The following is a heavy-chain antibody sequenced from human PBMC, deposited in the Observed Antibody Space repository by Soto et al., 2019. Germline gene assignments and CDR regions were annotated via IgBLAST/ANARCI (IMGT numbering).Heavy chain of an antibody. Sequence: ASVKVSCKASGGTFSSYAISWVRQAPGQGLEWMGGIIPIFGTANYAQKFQGRVTITADESTSTAYMELSSLRSEDTAVYSCASRYCSSTSCSPGLIGAFDIWGQGTMVTVSS. CDR3: ASRYCSSTSCSPGLIGAFDI. J-gene: IGHJ3*02. CDR1: GGTFSSYA. D-gene: IGHD2-2*01. CDR2: IIPIFGTA. V-gene: IGHV1-69*13.